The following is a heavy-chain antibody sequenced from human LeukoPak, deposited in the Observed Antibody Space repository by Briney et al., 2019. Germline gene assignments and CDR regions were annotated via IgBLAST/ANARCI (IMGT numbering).Heavy chain of an antibody. V-gene: IGHV4-34*01. Sequence: SETLSLTCAVYGGSFSGYYWSWIRQPPGKGLEWIGEINHSGSTNYNPSLKSRVTISVDTSKNQFSLKLSSVTAADTAVYYCARGGQYAKEYYFDYWGQETLVTVSS. J-gene: IGHJ4*02. CDR3: ARGGQYAKEYYFDY. CDR2: INHSGST. CDR1: GGSFSGYY. D-gene: IGHD2-2*01.